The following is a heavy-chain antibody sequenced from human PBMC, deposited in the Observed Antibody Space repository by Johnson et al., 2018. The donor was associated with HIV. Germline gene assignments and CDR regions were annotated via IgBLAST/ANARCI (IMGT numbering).Heavy chain of an antibody. CDR2: IRWNRGSI. Sequence: VQVVESGGDVVQPGRSLRLSCAASGFTFGSYALHWVRQAPGKGLEWVSGIRWNRGSIGYAGSVKGRFTISRDNSKNSLYLQMNSLRTEDTALYYCAKGIMITFGGVIVKPHAFDIWGQGTMVTVSS. V-gene: IGHV3-9*01. J-gene: IGHJ3*02. CDR1: GFTFGSYA. D-gene: IGHD3-16*02. CDR3: AKGIMITFGGVIVKPHAFDI.